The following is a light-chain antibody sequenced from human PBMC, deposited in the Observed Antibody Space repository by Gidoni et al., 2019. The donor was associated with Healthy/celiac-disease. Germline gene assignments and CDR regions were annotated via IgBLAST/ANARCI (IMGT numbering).Light chain of an antibody. Sequence: EIVLTQSPGTLSLSPGESATLPCRARQSVSSSYLAWYQQKPGQAPRLLIYGASSRATGIPDRFSGSGSGTDFTLTISRLEPEDFAVYYCQQYRTFGPGTKVDIK. CDR3: QQYRT. V-gene: IGKV3-20*01. J-gene: IGKJ3*01. CDR2: GAS. CDR1: QSVSSSY.